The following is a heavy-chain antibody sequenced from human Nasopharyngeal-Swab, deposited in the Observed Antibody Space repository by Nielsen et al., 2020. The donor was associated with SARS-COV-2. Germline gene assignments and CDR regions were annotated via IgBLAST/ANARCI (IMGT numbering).Heavy chain of an antibody. Sequence: ASVKVSCKASDYNFNTYTMTWVRQAPGQGPEWMGWINTNTGNPTYTQGFTGRFVFSLDTSVNTAYLQISSLKPEDTAVYYCATRYHWGQGTLVTVSS. CDR1: DYNFNTYT. CDR2: INTNTGNP. V-gene: IGHV7-4-1*02. CDR3: ATRYH. J-gene: IGHJ5*02.